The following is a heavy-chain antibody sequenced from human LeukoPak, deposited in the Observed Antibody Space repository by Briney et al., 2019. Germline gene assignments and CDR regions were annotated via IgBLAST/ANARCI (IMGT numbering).Heavy chain of an antibody. Sequence: GASVKVSCKASGYTFTSYYMHWVRQAPGQGLEWMGIINPSGGSTSYAQKFQGRVTMTRDTSTSTVYMELSSLRSEDTAVYYCARAAGYGGYYYCMDVWGKGTTVTVSS. CDR2: INPSGGST. V-gene: IGHV1-46*01. CDR1: GYTFTSYY. CDR3: ARAAGYGGYYYCMDV. J-gene: IGHJ6*04. D-gene: IGHD4-23*01.